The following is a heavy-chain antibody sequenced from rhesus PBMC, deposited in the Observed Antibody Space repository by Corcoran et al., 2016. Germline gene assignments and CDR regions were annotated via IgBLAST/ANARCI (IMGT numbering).Heavy chain of an antibody. D-gene: IGHD3-16*01. CDR1: GGSISDSYR. Sequence: QVQLQESGPGVVKPSETLSLTCAVSGGSISDSYRWSWIRQPPGKGLEWIGYIYGGSTSSNYNPSLKSRVTISKDTSKNQFALKLSSVTAADTAVYYCARDLDYSVGGGLDSWGQGVVVTVSS. CDR3: ARDLDYSVGGGLDS. CDR2: IYGGSTSS. V-gene: IGHV4S10*01. J-gene: IGHJ6*01.